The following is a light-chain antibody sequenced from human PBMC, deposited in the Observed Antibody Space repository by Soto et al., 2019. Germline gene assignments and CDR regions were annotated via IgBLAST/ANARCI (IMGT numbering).Light chain of an antibody. CDR3: QQRSNWPPRIT. J-gene: IGKJ5*01. CDR2: AAS. CDR1: QGISSY. Sequence: DIQMTQSPSSVSASVVDRVTITCLASQGISSYLNWYQQKPGKAPKLLIYAASSLQSWVPSSFSGSGSGTDFTLTISSLQPEDFAVYYCQQRSNWPPRITFGQGTRLEI. V-gene: IGKV1-12*01.